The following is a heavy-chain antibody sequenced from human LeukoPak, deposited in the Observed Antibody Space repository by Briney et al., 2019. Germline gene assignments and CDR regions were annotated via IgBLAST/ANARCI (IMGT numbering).Heavy chain of an antibody. Sequence: GGSLRLSCAASGFTFSNCAMHWVRQAPGKGLEWVAAISFDGSNKYYADSVKGRFTISRDNSKNTLYLQMNSLRAEDTAVYYCAKLDGIYCSSTSCPMGYWGQGTLVTVSS. CDR3: AKLDGIYCSSTSCPMGY. CDR2: ISFDGSNK. V-gene: IGHV3-30*04. D-gene: IGHD2-2*01. J-gene: IGHJ4*02. CDR1: GFTFSNCA.